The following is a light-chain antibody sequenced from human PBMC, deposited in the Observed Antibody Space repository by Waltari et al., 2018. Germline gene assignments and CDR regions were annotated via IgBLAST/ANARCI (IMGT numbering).Light chain of an antibody. CDR2: AAS. CDR1: QSISSY. Sequence: DIQMTAYPSSLSASVGDRVTITCRASQSISSYLNWYQQKPGKAPKLLIYAASSLQSGVPSRFSGSGSGTDFTLTISSLQPEDFATYYCQQSYSTPPYTFGQGTKLEIK. J-gene: IGKJ2*01. CDR3: QQSYSTPPYT. V-gene: IGKV1-39*01.